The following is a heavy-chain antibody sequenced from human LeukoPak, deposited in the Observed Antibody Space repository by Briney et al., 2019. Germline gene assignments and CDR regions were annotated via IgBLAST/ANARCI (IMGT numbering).Heavy chain of an antibody. D-gene: IGHD1-7*01. CDR1: GFTFSSYW. CDR3: AKDERNWNYNLASQTYD. CDR2: ISGSGVST. J-gene: IGHJ4*02. V-gene: IGHV3-23*01. Sequence: GGSLRLSCAASGFTFSSYWMHWVRQAPGKGLEWVSAISGSGVSTYYADSVKGRFTVSRDNSKNTLYLQMSSLRAEDTAVYYCAKDERNWNYNLASQTYDWGQGTLVTVSS.